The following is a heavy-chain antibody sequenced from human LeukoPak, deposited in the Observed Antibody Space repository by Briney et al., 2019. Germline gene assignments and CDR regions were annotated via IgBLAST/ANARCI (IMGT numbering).Heavy chain of an antibody. CDR2: ISGSGGST. J-gene: IGHJ5*02. D-gene: IGHD2-21*02. CDR3: AKDGCGGDCYSGWFDP. Sequence: GGSLRLSCAASGFTVSSNYMSWVRQAPGKGLEWVSAISGSGGSTYYADSVKGRFTISRDNSKNTLYLQMNSLRAEDTAVYYCAKDGCGGDCYSGWFDPWGQGTLVTVSS. CDR1: GFTVSSNY. V-gene: IGHV3-23*01.